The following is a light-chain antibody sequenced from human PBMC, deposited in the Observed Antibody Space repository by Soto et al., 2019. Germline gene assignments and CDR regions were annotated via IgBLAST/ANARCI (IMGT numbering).Light chain of an antibody. CDR3: QQYNTYPWT. J-gene: IGKJ1*01. CDR1: QGISPW. V-gene: IGKV1-5*01. CDR2: DVS. Sequence: DIQMTQSPSTLSASVGDRVTITCRASQGISPWLAWYQQRPGKAPKLLIYDVSTLESGVPSRFSGSGSGTEFTLTISSLQPDDFATYYCQQYNTYPWTFGQGTKVEIK.